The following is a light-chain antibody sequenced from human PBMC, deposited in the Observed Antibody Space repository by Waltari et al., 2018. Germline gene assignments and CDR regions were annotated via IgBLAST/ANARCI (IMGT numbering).Light chain of an antibody. CDR1: QGVGNY. Sequence: EIVLTHSPATLSLSPGERATLSCRASQGVGNYFAWYQQRPGQDTRPLISDASNRATGIPARFSGSGSETDFTLTISSLEPEDFAVYYCQQRNTWWTFGQGTKVEIK. V-gene: IGKV3-11*01. J-gene: IGKJ1*01. CDR3: QQRNTWWT. CDR2: DAS.